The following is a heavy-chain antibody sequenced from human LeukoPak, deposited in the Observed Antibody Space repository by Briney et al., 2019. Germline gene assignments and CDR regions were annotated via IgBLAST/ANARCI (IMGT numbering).Heavy chain of an antibody. CDR2: ISGSGGST. J-gene: IGHJ6*03. V-gene: IGHV3-23*01. CDR1: GFTFSSYA. CDR3: AKDGDTMSGTYYYDMDV. D-gene: IGHD1-26*01. Sequence: TGGSLRLSCAASGFTFSSYAMSWVRQAPGKGLEWVSAISGSGGSTYYADSVKGRFTISRDNSENTLYLQMNSLRGEDTAVYYCAKDGDTMSGTYYYDMDVWGKGTTVTIS.